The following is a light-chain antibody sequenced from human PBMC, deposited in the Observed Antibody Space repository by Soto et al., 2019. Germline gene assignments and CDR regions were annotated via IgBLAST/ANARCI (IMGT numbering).Light chain of an antibody. J-gene: IGKJ1*01. CDR2: AAS. Sequence: DLHMTQSPSSLSASVGDRVTITCRASQSISTYLNWYQQKPGKAPNLLIYAASSLQSGVPSRFSGSGSGTDFTLTISSLQPEDFAAYYCQQTYNTPRTFGQGTKVEIK. V-gene: IGKV1-39*01. CDR1: QSISTY. CDR3: QQTYNTPRT.